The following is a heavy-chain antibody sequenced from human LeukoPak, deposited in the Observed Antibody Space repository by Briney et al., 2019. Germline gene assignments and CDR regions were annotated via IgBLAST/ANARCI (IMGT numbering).Heavy chain of an antibody. CDR1: GFTFSSYA. CDR2: ISGSGGST. J-gene: IGHJ3*02. CDR3: AKALDSSGYYSHDAFDI. Sequence: GGSLRLSCAASGFTFSSYAMSWVRQAPGKGLEWVSAISGSGGSTYYADSVKGRFTISRDNSKNTLYLQMNSLRAEDTAAYYCAKALDSSGYYSHDAFDIWGQGTMVTVSS. D-gene: IGHD3-22*01. V-gene: IGHV3-23*01.